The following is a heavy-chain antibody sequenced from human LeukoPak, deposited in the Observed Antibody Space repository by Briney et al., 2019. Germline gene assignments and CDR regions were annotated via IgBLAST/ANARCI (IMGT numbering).Heavy chain of an antibody. J-gene: IGHJ4*02. D-gene: IGHD3-22*01. CDR3: AREVIGTLDY. CDR2: ISSSSGATI. V-gene: IGHV3-48*01. Sequence: GGSLRLSCAASGFTFSYYSMNWVRQAPGKGLEWVAYISSSSGATIYYADSVKGRFTISRDNAKNSLYLQMNSLRAENTAEYFCAREVIGTLDYWGQGTLVTVSS. CDR1: GFTFSYYS.